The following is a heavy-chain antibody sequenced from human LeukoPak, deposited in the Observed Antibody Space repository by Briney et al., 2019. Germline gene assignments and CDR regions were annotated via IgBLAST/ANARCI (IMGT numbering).Heavy chain of an antibody. CDR3: ARGGDFYPQYFFDY. V-gene: IGHV4-59*06. Sequence: PSETLSLTCTVSGGSISSYYWSWIRQPPGKGLECIGYIFYSGSTYYNPSLKSRVTIPVDTSENQFSLKLSSVTAADTAVYYCARGGDFYPQYFFDYWGQGTLVTVSS. CDR2: IFYSGST. D-gene: IGHD3-3*01. CDR1: GGSISSYY. J-gene: IGHJ4*02.